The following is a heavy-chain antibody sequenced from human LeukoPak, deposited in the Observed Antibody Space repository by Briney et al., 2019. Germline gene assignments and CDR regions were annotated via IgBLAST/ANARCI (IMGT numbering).Heavy chain of an antibody. CDR2: ISSSSSYI. D-gene: IGHD3-10*01. J-gene: IGHJ4*02. V-gene: IGHV3-21*01. CDR3: ARDLGSRFGESTKPHYFDY. CDR1: GFTFSSYS. Sequence: GGSLRLSCAASGFTFSSYSMNWVRQAPGKGLEWVSSISSSSSYIYYADSVKGRFTISRDNAKNSLYLQMNSLRAEDTAVYYCARDLGSRFGESTKPHYFDYWGQGTLVTVSS.